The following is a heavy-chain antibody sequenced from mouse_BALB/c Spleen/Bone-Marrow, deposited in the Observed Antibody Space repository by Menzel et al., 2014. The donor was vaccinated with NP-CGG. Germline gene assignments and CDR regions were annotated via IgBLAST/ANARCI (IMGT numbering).Heavy chain of an antibody. CDR1: GFSLTSYD. D-gene: IGHD2-10*02. J-gene: IGHJ4*01. CDR2: KWSDGSI. Sequence: VNLVESEPGLVAPSQSLSITCTVPGFSLTSYDIHWVRKPPGKGLEWLVVKWSDGSITYNSALKSRLSITKDNSKSQVFLKMSSHQTDDTAMYCCARKKYGYYAMDYWGQGTSVTVSS. V-gene: IGHV2-6*02. CDR3: ARKKYGYYAMDY.